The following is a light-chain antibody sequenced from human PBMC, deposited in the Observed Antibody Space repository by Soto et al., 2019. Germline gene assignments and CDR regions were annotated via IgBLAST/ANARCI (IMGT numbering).Light chain of an antibody. CDR3: QQYRNWPPLT. J-gene: IGKJ4*01. CDR1: QSVGSA. Sequence: EIVMTQSPATLSVSPGETATLSCRASQSVGSAVAWYQHRPGQAPRLLIVAASIRATGVPGRFSGGGSGTEFTLTISSLQSEDLAAYYCQQYRNWPPLTFAGVTTVVIK. V-gene: IGKV3-15*01. CDR2: AAS.